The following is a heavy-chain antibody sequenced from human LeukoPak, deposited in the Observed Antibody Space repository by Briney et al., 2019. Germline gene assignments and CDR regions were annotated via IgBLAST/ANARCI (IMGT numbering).Heavy chain of an antibody. Sequence: GGSLRLSCTASGFTFRSYSLNWVRQAPGKGLEWVSSISGSNGYIYYADSVKGRFTISRDNARNSLFLQMNSLRAEDTAVYYCARKIIAATLDGWGQGTLVIVSS. CDR3: ARKIIAATLDG. CDR2: ISGSNGYI. V-gene: IGHV3-21*01. CDR1: GFTFRSYS. D-gene: IGHD6-13*01. J-gene: IGHJ4*02.